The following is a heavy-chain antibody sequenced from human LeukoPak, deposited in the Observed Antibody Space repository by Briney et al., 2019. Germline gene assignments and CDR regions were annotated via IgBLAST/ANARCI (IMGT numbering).Heavy chain of an antibody. CDR2: ITSSGAYI. CDR1: GFTFNYYN. Sequence: GGSLRLSCAASGFTFNYYNMNWVRQAPGKALEWVSSITSSGAYIFYADSVRGRFTISRDNAKDSLYLQMNSLGPEDTAVYYCARDPYSGNYGNYYYMDVWGKGTTVTISS. V-gene: IGHV3-21*01. CDR3: ARDPYSGNYGNYYYMDV. J-gene: IGHJ6*03. D-gene: IGHD1-26*01.